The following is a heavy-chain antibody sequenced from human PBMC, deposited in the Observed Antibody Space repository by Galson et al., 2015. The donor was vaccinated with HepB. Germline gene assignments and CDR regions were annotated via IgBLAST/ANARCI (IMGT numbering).Heavy chain of an antibody. CDR1: GFTFSSYN. CDR2: ISATGTTI. J-gene: IGHJ5*02. Sequence: SLRLSCAASGFTFSSYNMNWVRQAPGKGLDWISYISATGTTIDYADSVKGQFIISRDNAKNSLFLQMNSLRVEDTAVYYCARDSRATFGEPNWFDPWGQGTLVIVSS. D-gene: IGHD3-3*01. V-gene: IGHV3-48*03. CDR3: ARDSRATFGEPNWFDP.